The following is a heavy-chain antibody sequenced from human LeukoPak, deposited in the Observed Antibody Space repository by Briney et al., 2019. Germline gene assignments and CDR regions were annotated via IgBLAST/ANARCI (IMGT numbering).Heavy chain of an antibody. CDR2: ISSSSSYI. CDR3: ARDLEVRGTFDY. CDR1: EFTFSSYS. V-gene: IGHV3-21*01. D-gene: IGHD3-10*01. J-gene: IGHJ4*02. Sequence: GGSLRLSCAASEFTFSSYSMNWVRQAPGKGLEWVSSISSSSSYIYYADSVKGRFTISRDNAKNSLYLQMNSLRAEDTAVYYCARDLEVRGTFDYWGQGTLVTVSS.